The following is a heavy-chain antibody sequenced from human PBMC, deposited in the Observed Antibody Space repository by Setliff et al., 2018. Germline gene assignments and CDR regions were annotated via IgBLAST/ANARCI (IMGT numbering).Heavy chain of an antibody. D-gene: IGHD3-22*01. J-gene: IGHJ4*02. Sequence: ASVKVSCKTSGYTFTNYGITWVRQAPGQGLERMGWINNYSFKTNYPQKFLGRVTVTTDTSTGTAYMELGSLTSDDTAIYYCARINFYVSSGYYYAPDYRGPGTLVTVSS. CDR2: INNYSFKT. CDR3: ARINFYVSSGYYYAPDY. CDR1: GYTFTNYG. V-gene: IGHV1-18*01.